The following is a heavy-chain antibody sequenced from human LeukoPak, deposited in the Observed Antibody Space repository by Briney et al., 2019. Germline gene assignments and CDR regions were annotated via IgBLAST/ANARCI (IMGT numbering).Heavy chain of an antibody. D-gene: IGHD3-16*01. CDR3: AKDGGLYGERVY. CDR1: GSTFSSYG. J-gene: IGHJ4*02. V-gene: IGHV3-30*18. CDR2: ISYDGSNK. Sequence: GRSLRLSCAASGSTFSSYGMHWVRQAPGKGLEWVAVISYDGSNKYYADSVKGRFTISRDNSKNTLYLQMNSLRAEDTAVYYCAKDGGLYGERVYWGQGTLVTVSS.